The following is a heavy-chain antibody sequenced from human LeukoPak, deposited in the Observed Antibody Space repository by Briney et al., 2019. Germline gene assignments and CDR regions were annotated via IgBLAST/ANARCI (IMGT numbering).Heavy chain of an antibody. D-gene: IGHD2-15*01. V-gene: IGHV4-39*01. CDR1: GGSISSSSYY. Sequence: SETLSLTCTASGGSISSSSYYWGWIRQPPGKGLEWIGSIYYSGSTYYNPSLKSRVTISVDTSKNQFSLKLSSVTAADTAVYYCARHFFPNCSGGSCYYYFDYWGRGTLVTVSS. CDR2: IYYSGST. J-gene: IGHJ4*02. CDR3: ARHFFPNCSGGSCYYYFDY.